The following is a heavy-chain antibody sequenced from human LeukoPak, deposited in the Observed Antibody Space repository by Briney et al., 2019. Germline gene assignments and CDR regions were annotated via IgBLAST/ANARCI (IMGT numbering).Heavy chain of an antibody. J-gene: IGHJ4*02. CDR3: ARVGGWGYGSGSYYYCDY. CDR2: IYHSGST. CDR1: GGSISSSNW. D-gene: IGHD3-10*01. Sequence: SETLSLTCTVSGGSISSSNWWSWVRHPPGKGLEWIGEIYHSGSTNYNPSLQSRVTISVDKSKNQFSLKLSSVTAAETAVYYCARVGGWGYGSGSYYYCDYWGEGTLGTVSS. V-gene: IGHV4-4*02.